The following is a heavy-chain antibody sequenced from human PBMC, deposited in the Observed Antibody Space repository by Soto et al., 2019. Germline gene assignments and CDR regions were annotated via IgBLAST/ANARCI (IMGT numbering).Heavy chain of an antibody. CDR3: ASGASRWYPYFFDS. Sequence: QAQVVQSGAEVRKPGSSVKLSCKASEGTFNSYAIAWVRQAPGQGLEWMGGIIPYYNTLNYAQKFQDRVTITADDSPNTVDMELCSLRSDDTAVDFCASGASRWYPYFFDSWAQGTLVTVSS. CDR2: IIPYYNTL. J-gene: IGHJ4*02. V-gene: IGHV1-69*01. D-gene: IGHD6-13*01. CDR1: EGTFNSYA.